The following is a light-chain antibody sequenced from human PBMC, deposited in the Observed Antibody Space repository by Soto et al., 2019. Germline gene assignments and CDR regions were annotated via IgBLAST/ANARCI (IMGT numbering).Light chain of an antibody. J-gene: IGKJ1*01. Sequence: IKLTQCPSALSASVGDRVTITCRASQTVSRLLAWYQQKQGKAPKVLVSGASTLETGVPSRFSGSGSGTEYSLTIRSLQPDDFGTYYCQHYYTYLWTFGQGTKVDIK. CDR1: QTVSRL. CDR2: GAS. V-gene: IGKV1-5*01. CDR3: QHYYTYLWT.